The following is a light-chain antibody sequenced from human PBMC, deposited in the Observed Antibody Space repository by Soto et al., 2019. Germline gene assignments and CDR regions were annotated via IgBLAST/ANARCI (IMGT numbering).Light chain of an antibody. V-gene: IGKV3-11*01. J-gene: IGKJ4*01. CDR1: QSVSSY. Sequence: EIVLTQSPATLSLSPGERATLSCRSSQSVSSYLAWYQQKPGQAPRLLIHDAPNRATGIPARFSGSGSGTDFTLTISSLEPEAFAVYYCQQRSNWPPITFGGGTKVDIK. CDR3: QQRSNWPPIT. CDR2: DAP.